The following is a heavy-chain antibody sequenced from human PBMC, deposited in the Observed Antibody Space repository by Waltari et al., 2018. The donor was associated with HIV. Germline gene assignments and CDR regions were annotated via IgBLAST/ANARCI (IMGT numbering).Heavy chain of an antibody. D-gene: IGHD1-7*01. J-gene: IGHJ4*02. V-gene: IGHV1-3*01. Sequence: QVQLVQSGAEVKKPGASVQVSCKASGYTFTSYAMHWVRQAPGQRLEWMGWINAGNGNTKYSQKFQGRVTITRDTSASTAYMELSSLRSEDTAVYYCARDLDNWNYYFDYWGQGTLVTVSS. CDR2: INAGNGNT. CDR3: ARDLDNWNYYFDY. CDR1: GYTFTSYA.